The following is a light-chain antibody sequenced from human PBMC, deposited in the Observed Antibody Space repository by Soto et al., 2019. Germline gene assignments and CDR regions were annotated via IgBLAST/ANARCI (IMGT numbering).Light chain of an antibody. Sequence: EIVMTQSPATLSVSPGERATLSCRASQSVSSNLAWYQQKPGQAPRLLIYGASNRATGIPARFSGSGSETDFTLTISSLEPEDFAVYFCLHRMNWPLTFGQGTRLEIK. CDR1: QSVSSN. CDR2: GAS. V-gene: IGKV3-11*01. CDR3: LHRMNWPLT. J-gene: IGKJ5*01.